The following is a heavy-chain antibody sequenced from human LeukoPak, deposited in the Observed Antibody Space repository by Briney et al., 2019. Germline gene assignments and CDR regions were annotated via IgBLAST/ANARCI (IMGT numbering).Heavy chain of an antibody. CDR2: IYYSGST. D-gene: IGHD3-22*01. V-gene: IGHV4-39*07. Sequence: SETLSLTCTVSGGSISSNSYYWDWIRQPPGKELEWIGSIYYSGSTYYNPSLKSRVTISVDTSKNQFSLKLSSVTAADTAVYYCARSRHDSSGYYYLGYYYYYMDVWGKGTTVTVSS. CDR1: GGSISSNSYY. CDR3: ARSRHDSSGYYYLGYYYYYMDV. J-gene: IGHJ6*03.